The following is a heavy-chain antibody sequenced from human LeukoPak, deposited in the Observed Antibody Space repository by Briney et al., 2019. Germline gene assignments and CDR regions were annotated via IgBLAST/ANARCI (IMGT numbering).Heavy chain of an antibody. CDR3: AREVVVPAAAYYYYGMDV. D-gene: IGHD2-2*01. CDR2: ISYDGSNK. CDR1: GFTFSSYA. V-gene: IGHV3-30-3*01. Sequence: GGSLRLSCAASGFTFSSYAMHWVRQAPGKGLEWVAVISYDGSNKYYADSVKGRFTISGDNSKNTLYLQMNSLRAEDTAVYYCAREVVVPAAAYYYYGMDVWGQGTTVTVSS. J-gene: IGHJ6*02.